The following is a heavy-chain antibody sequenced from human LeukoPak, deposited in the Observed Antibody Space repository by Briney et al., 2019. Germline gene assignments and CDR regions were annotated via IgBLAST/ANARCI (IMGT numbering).Heavy chain of an antibody. D-gene: IGHD2-2*01. J-gene: IGHJ5*02. CDR1: GFTFSNYW. CDR2: IRPDGGEK. Sequence: GGSLRLSCVVSGFTFSNYWMSWLRQAPGKGLEWVINIRPDGGEKYFVDSVRGRFTISRDNAKNSLYLQLNSLRAEDTAVYYCARGTSTWHNWFDPWGQGTLVTVSS. CDR3: ARGTSTWHNWFDP. V-gene: IGHV3-7*01.